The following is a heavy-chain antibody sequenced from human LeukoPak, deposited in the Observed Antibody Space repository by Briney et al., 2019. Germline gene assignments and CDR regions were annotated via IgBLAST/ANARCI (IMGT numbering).Heavy chain of an antibody. CDR2: ISRSGGGT. J-gene: IGHJ4*02. D-gene: IGHD3-22*01. Sequence: GGSLRLSCAVAGITLSNYGMSWVRQAPGKGLEWVAGISRSGGGTNYAHPVKGRFTMSRDNPRNTLYLQMNSLRAEDTAVYFCAKRGVVIRVILVGFHKEAYYFDSWGQGALVTVSS. CDR3: AKRGVVIRVILVGFHKEAYYFDS. V-gene: IGHV3-23*01. CDR1: GITLSNYG.